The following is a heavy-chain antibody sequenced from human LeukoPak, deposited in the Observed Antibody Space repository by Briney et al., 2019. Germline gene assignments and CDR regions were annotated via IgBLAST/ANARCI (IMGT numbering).Heavy chain of an antibody. CDR2: ISYDGSNK. D-gene: IGHD2-8*01. CDR1: GFTFSSYA. J-gene: IGHJ3*02. CDR3: ARDGEYCTNGVCPETHAFDI. Sequence: PGRSLRLSCAASGFTFSSYAMHWVRQAPGKGLEWVAVISYDGSNKYYADSVKGRFTISRDNSKNTLYLQMNSLRAEDTAVYYCARDGEYCTNGVCPETHAFDIWGQGTMVTVSS. V-gene: IGHV3-30*04.